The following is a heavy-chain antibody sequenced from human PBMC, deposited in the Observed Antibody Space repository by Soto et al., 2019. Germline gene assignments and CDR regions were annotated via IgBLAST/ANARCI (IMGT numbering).Heavy chain of an antibody. J-gene: IGHJ6*02. CDR3: ASGSSSIVPAYYYGMDV. Sequence: GGSLRLSCAASGFTVSSNYMSWVRQAPGKGLEWVSVIYSGGSTYYADSAKGRFTISRDNSKNTLYLQMNSLRAEDTAVYYCASGSSSIVPAYYYGMDVWGQGTTVTVSS. CDR1: GFTVSSNY. CDR2: IYSGGST. V-gene: IGHV3-53*01. D-gene: IGHD6-13*01.